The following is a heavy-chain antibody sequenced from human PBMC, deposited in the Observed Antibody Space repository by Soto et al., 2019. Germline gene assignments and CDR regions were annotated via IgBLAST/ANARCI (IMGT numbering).Heavy chain of an antibody. CDR3: ARESEDLTSNFDY. V-gene: IGHV3-11*06. CDR1: GFTFSDYY. CDR2: ISSTTNYI. J-gene: IGHJ4*02. Sequence: GGSLRLSCAASGFTFSDYYMSWIRQAPGKGLEWVSSISSTTNYIYYGDSMKGRFTISRDNAKNSLYLEMNSLRAEDTAVYYCARESEDLTSNFDYWGQGTLVPVSS.